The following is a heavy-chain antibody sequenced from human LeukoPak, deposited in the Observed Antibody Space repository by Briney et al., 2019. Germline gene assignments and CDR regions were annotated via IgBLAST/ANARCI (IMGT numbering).Heavy chain of an antibody. CDR1: GFTFSSYS. D-gene: IGHD3-22*01. Sequence: GGSLRLSCAASGFTFSSYSMNWVRQAPGKGLEWVSSISSSGSYIYYADSVKGRFTISRDNAENSLYLQMNSLRAEDTAVYYCGSSYYDSSGYSDYWGQGTLVTVSS. CDR2: ISSSGSYI. CDR3: GSSYYDSSGYSDY. J-gene: IGHJ4*02. V-gene: IGHV3-21*01.